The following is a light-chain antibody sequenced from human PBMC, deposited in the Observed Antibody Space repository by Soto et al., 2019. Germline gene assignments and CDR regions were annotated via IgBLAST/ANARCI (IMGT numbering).Light chain of an antibody. CDR1: QGIDRW. Sequence: DIQMTQSPSSVSASVGDTVIITCRASQGIDRWLAWYQQKPGKAPKLLIYSASNLQSGVPSRFRGSGSGTEFTLTISSLQPEDFETYYCHQIYSVPLTLGPGTKVDIK. J-gene: IGKJ3*01. V-gene: IGKV1-12*01. CDR3: HQIYSVPLT. CDR2: SAS.